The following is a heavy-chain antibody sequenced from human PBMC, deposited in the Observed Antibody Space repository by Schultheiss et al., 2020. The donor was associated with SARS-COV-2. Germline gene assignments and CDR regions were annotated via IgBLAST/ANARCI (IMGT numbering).Heavy chain of an antibody. CDR1: GFTFSDYY. CDR3: AKDPNRRQWLGAYDY. D-gene: IGHD6-19*01. CDR2: ISSSSSYT. J-gene: IGHJ4*02. V-gene: IGHV3-11*05. Sequence: GGSLRLSCAASGFTFSDYYMSWIRQAPGKGLEWVSYISSSSSYTNYADSVKGRFTISRDNSKNTLYLQMNSLRAEDTAVYYCAKDPNRRQWLGAYDYWGQGTLVTVSS.